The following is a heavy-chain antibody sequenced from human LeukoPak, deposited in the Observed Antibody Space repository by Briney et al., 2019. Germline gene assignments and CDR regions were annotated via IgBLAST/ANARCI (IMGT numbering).Heavy chain of an antibody. J-gene: IGHJ3*02. Sequence: SETLSLTCAVSGYSISSGYYWGWIRQPSGKGLEWIGSIYHSGTTFCNSSLKSRLTISVDTSKNQFSLKLSSVTTSDTAVYYCARRPSAGAFDIWGQGTMVTVSS. CDR2: IYHSGTT. CDR3: ARRPSAGAFDI. CDR1: GYSISSGYY. V-gene: IGHV4-38-2*01.